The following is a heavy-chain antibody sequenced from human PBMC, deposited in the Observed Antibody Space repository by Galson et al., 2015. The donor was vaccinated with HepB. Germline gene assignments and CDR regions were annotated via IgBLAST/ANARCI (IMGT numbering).Heavy chain of an antibody. J-gene: IGHJ4*02. CDR2: INPNSGDT. CDR3: ARETPTDALYYFDY. D-gene: IGHD2-2*01. V-gene: IGHV1-2*06. CDR1: GYTFTGCY. Sequence: SVKVSCKASGYTFTGCYIHWVRQAPGQGLEWMGRINPNSGDTNYAQKFQGRVTMTRDTSISATYMELSSLRSDDTAVYYCARETPTDALYYFDYWGQGALLTVSS.